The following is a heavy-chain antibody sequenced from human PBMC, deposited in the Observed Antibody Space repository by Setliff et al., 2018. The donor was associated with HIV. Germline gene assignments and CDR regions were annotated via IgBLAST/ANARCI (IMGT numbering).Heavy chain of an antibody. CDR2: IYYSGST. Sequence: SETLSLTCTVSGGSISSYYWSWIRQPPGKGLEWIGYIYYSGSTNYNPSLKSRVTISVDTSKNQFSLKQSSVTAADTAVYYCARCYYNFWSGYPLDYMDVWGKGTTVTVSS. D-gene: IGHD3-3*01. V-gene: IGHV4-59*08. J-gene: IGHJ6*03. CDR3: ARCYYNFWSGYPLDYMDV. CDR1: GGSISSYY.